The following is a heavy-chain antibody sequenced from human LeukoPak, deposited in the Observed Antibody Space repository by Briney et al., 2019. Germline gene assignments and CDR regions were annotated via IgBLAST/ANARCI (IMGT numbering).Heavy chain of an antibody. CDR1: GASITSSHW. CDR3: ASSGYRNGYYFDY. V-gene: IGHV4-4*02. CDR2: IYYSGSI. Sequence: SSETLSLTCAVSGASITSSHWWSWARQPPGKGLEWIGYIYYSGSINYNPSLKSRVTISVDTSKNQFSLKLSSVTAADTAVYSCASSGYRNGYYFDYWGQGTLVTVSS. D-gene: IGHD5-18*01. J-gene: IGHJ4*02.